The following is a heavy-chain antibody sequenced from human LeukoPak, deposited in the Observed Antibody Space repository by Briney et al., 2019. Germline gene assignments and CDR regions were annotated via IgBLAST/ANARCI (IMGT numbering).Heavy chain of an antibody. Sequence: PSETLSLTCTVSGGSISSYYWSWIRQPPGKGLEWIGYIYYSGSTNYNPSLKSRVTISVDTSKNQFSLKLSSVTAADTAVYYCASTYYDFWSGYVPTFYYYGMDVWGQGTTVTVSS. CDR2: IYYSGST. D-gene: IGHD3-3*01. CDR3: ASTYYDFWSGYVPTFYYYGMDV. CDR1: GGSISSYY. V-gene: IGHV4-59*08. J-gene: IGHJ6*02.